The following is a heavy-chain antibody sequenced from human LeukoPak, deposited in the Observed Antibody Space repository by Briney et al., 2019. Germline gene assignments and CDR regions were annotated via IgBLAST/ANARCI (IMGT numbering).Heavy chain of an antibody. Sequence: SETLSLTCTVSGDSFSSHYWSWIRQPPGKGLEWIGYISYIGSTNYNPSLKSRVTISIDTSKNQFSLKLSSVTAADTAVYYCARDLVTVTKGFDIWGQGTMVSVSS. J-gene: IGHJ3*02. CDR3: ARDLVTVTKGFDI. D-gene: IGHD4-17*01. V-gene: IGHV4-59*11. CDR1: GDSFSSHY. CDR2: ISYIGST.